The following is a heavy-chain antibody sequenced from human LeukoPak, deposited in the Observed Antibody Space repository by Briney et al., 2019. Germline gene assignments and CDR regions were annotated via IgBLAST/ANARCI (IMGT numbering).Heavy chain of an antibody. CDR2: INPNSGGT. CDR3: ARDPRAYGGNSDY. D-gene: IGHD4-23*01. J-gene: IGHJ4*02. V-gene: IGHV1-2*02. Sequence: APVKVSCKASGYTFTGYYMHWVRQDPGQGLEWMGWINPNSGGTNSAPTFRGRVTMTRDTSISTAYMELSRLTSDDTAVYYCARDPRAYGGNSDYWGQGNLATVSS. CDR1: GYTFTGYY.